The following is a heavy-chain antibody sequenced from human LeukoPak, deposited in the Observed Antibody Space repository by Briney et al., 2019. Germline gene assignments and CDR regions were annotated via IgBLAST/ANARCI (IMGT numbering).Heavy chain of an antibody. Sequence: GASVKVSCKASGYTFTGYYMHWVRQAPGQGLEWMGWINPNSGGTNYAQKFQGRVTMTRDTSISTAYMDLSALRSEDTAVYYCARIRPVTTGLKGYYFDYWGQGTLVTVSS. V-gene: IGHV1-2*02. CDR3: ARIRPVTTGLKGYYFDY. CDR1: GYTFTGYY. J-gene: IGHJ4*02. CDR2: INPNSGGT. D-gene: IGHD1-1*01.